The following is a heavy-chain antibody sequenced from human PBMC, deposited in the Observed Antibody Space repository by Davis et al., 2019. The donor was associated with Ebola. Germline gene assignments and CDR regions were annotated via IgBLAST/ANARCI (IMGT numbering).Heavy chain of an antibody. Sequence: ASVKVSCKASGYTFTSYYMHWVRQAPGQGLEWMGIINPSGGSTSYAQKFQGRVTMTRDTSISTAYMELSRLRSDDTAVYYCARGTYYYDSSAYDAFDIWGQGTMVTVSS. CDR2: INPSGGST. CDR3: ARGTYYYDSSAYDAFDI. V-gene: IGHV1-46*01. CDR1: GYTFTSYY. D-gene: IGHD3-22*01. J-gene: IGHJ3*02.